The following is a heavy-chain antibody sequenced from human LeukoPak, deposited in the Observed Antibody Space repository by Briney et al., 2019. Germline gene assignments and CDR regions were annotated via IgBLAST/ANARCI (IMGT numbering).Heavy chain of an antibody. CDR3: AALPKGLEGVVVY. V-gene: IGHV4-31*03. CDR2: IYYSGST. D-gene: IGHD3-3*01. Sequence: PSQTLSLTCTVSGGSISSGGYYWSWIRQHPGKGLEWIGYIYYSGSTYYNPSLKSRVTISVDTSKNQFSLKLSSVAAADTAVYYCAALPKGLEGVVVYWGQGTLVTVSS. CDR1: GGSISSGGYY. J-gene: IGHJ4*02.